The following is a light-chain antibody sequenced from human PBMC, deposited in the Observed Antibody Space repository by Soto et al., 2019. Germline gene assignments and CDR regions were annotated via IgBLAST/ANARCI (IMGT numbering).Light chain of an antibody. J-gene: IGLJ1*01. Sequence: QSVLTQPLSVSGAPGQRVTISCTGTSSNIGAGYEVHWYHQLPGTAPKFLVSGNDNRPSGVPDRLSASKSGTSGSLAITDLQAEDEGHYYCQSYDRGLTAYVFGTGTKLTVL. V-gene: IGLV1-40*01. CDR1: SSNIGAGYE. CDR2: GND. CDR3: QSYDRGLTAYV.